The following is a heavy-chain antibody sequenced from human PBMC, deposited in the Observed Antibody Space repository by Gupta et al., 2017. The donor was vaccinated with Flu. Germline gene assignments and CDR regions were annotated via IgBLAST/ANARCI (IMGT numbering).Heavy chain of an antibody. J-gene: IGHJ4*02. Sequence: RESPGKGLEWSGSMYYRGSTYHNPALKSRVTLSVDTSNAKFSLKMNSGTAADTALYFCGRTMCADWYTIFDFWGRGALVTVSS. CDR2: MYYRGST. D-gene: IGHD3-9*01. CDR3: GRTMCADWYTIFDF. V-gene: IGHV4-39*01.